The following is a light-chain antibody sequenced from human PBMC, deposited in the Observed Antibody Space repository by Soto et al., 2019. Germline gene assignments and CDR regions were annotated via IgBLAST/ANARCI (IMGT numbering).Light chain of an antibody. V-gene: IGLV2-14*01. Sequence: QSVRTQPASVSGSPGQAITISCSGSSSDVGAHNLVSWYQHHPGKAPKLMIYEVSNRPSGVSNRFSGSKSGNTASLTISGLQAEDEADYYCNSYTSSNTYVFGSGTKVTVL. CDR2: EVS. CDR1: SSDVGAHNL. J-gene: IGLJ1*01. CDR3: NSYTSSNTYV.